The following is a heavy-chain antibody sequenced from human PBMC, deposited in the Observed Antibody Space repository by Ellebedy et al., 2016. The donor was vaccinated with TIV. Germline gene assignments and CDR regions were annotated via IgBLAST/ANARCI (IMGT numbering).Heavy chain of an antibody. Sequence: PGGSLRLSCPASGFTFSSYSTTWLRQAPGWWLEWVSTISSSSSYINYADSVKGRFTISRHNSMNTLYLQMNSLRPEDTAVYYCARSEPADVWGKGATVTVSS. CDR2: ISSSSSYI. J-gene: IGHJ6*04. CDR3: ARSEPADV. D-gene: IGHD1-14*01. CDR1: GFTFSSYS. V-gene: IGHV3-21*04.